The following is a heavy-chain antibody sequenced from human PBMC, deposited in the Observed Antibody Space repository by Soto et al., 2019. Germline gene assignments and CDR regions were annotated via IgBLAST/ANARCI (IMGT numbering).Heavy chain of an antibody. Sequence: EVQLVESGGGLVQPGGSLRLSCAASGFTFSGYSMNWVRQAPGKGLEWVSYIGRSGDTIHYADSVRGRFTISRDNAKSSLYLQMSSLRDDDTAVYYCARDNDWAFDYWGQGNLVTVSS. CDR1: GFTFSGYS. V-gene: IGHV3-48*02. D-gene: IGHD1-1*01. J-gene: IGHJ4*02. CDR3: ARDNDWAFDY. CDR2: IGRSGDTI.